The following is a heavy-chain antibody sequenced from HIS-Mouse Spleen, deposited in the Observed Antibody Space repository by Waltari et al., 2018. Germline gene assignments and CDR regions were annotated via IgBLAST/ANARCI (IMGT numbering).Heavy chain of an antibody. V-gene: IGHV4-39*07. J-gene: IGHJ2*01. CDR3: AREIPYSSSWYDWYFDL. D-gene: IGHD6-13*01. Sequence: QLQLQESGPGLVKPSETLSLPCTVPGCSISSSSYYWGWIRQPPGKGLEWVGVIHYSGSTNYNPSLKSRVTISVETSKNKFSQKLSSVTAADTAVYYCAREIPYSSSWYDWYFDLGGRGTLVTVSS. CDR2: IHYSGST. CDR1: GCSISSSSYY.